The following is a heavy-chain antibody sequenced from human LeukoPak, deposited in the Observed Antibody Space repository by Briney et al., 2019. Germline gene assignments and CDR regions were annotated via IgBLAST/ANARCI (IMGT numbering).Heavy chain of an antibody. CDR3: ARVNNYYDSSGYLYYFDN. J-gene: IGHJ4*02. D-gene: IGHD3-22*01. V-gene: IGHV1-2*02. CDR2: INLNSGGT. CDR1: GYTFTSYY. Sequence: ASVKVSCKASGYTFTSYYIHWVRQAPGQGLEWMGWINLNSGGTNTAQKFQGRVTMTRDTSLSTAYMELSRLRSDDTAVYYCARVNNYYDSSGYLYYFDNWGQGTLVTVSS.